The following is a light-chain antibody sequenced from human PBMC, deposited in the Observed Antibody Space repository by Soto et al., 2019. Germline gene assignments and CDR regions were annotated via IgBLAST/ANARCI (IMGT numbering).Light chain of an antibody. V-gene: IGKV1-39*01. CDR2: AAS. CDR3: QQSYSTPWT. Sequence: DIQMTQFPSSLSASVGERVTITCRASQSISIYLNWYQQKPGKAPKLLIYAASSLQSGVPSRFSGSGSGTDFTLTISSLQPEDFATYYCQQSYSTPWTFGQGTKVDIK. CDR1: QSISIY. J-gene: IGKJ1*01.